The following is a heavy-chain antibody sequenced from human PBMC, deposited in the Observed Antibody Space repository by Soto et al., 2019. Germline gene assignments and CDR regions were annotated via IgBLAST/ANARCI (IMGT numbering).Heavy chain of an antibody. CDR1: GFTFSNYA. J-gene: IGHJ4*02. CDR3: AKDQGSSWYEIDY. Sequence: EVQLLESGGGLVQPGGSLRLSCAASGFTFSNYAVTWVRQAPGKGLEWVSTISGSGGSTYYADSVKGRFTISRDNSKNTLDPRMNSLRAVDTAVYYCAKDQGSSWYEIDYWGQGTLVTVST. CDR2: ISGSGGST. V-gene: IGHV3-23*01. D-gene: IGHD6-13*01.